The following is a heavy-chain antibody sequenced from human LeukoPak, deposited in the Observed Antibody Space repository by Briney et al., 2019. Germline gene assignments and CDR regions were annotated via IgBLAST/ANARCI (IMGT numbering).Heavy chain of an antibody. CDR1: GYTFTGYH. Sequence: VASVKVSCKASGYTFTGYHVHWVRQAPAQGLEWVGRINPNSGVTNYAQKFQGRVTMTRHTSITTAHMELSRLRSDDTAVYYCARDRSGILGYYYNGMDVWGQGTTVTVSS. CDR3: ARDRSGILGYYYNGMDV. J-gene: IGHJ6*02. V-gene: IGHV1-2*06. D-gene: IGHD3-10*01. CDR2: INPNSGVT.